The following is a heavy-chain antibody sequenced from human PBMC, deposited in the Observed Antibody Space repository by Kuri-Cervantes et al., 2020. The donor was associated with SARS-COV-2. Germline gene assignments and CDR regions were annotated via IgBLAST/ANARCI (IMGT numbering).Heavy chain of an antibody. Sequence: SLKVSCKASRVTLTTYGFSWGRQAPGQGLEWMGGIIPFFGTPNYAQRFGGRVKITADESTSTVYMEMTSHTFEDTAVYFCARDVGYGGTSGVDITYFDCWGQGTLVTVSS. CDR1: RVTLTTYG. CDR3: ARDVGYGGTSGVDITYFDC. J-gene: IGHJ4*02. V-gene: IGHV1-69*13. D-gene: IGHD4-23*01. CDR2: IIPFFGTP.